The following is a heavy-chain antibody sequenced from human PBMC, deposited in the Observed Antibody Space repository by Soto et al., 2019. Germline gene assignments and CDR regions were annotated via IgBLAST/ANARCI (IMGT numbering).Heavy chain of an antibody. CDR1: GYGFSFG. CDR3: ARDMWVDSYGWFDP. V-gene: IGHV1-18*01. CDR2: ISASDGSS. Sequence: ASVKVSCKASGYGFSFGFSWVRQAPGQGLEWMGWISASDGSSNSAQKFRPRIALTTDTSTNTAYMELLSSLRSEDTAVYYCARDMWVDSYGWFDPWGQGTLVTVSS. J-gene: IGHJ5*02. D-gene: IGHD5-18*01.